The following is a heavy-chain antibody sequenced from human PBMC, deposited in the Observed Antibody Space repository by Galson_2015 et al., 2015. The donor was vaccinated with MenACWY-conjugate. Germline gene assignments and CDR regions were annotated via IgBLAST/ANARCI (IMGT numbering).Heavy chain of an antibody. CDR3: ARDSNWSFDS. V-gene: IGHV3-74*01. J-gene: IGHJ4*02. CDR2: IKADGSFS. D-gene: IGHD6-13*01. CDR1: GFTFSNYW. Sequence: SLRLSCAASGFTFSNYWMHWVRQPPGKGLEWISYIKADGSFSNYADSVKGRFTISTDNAKNMVYLQMDGLGDEDTAVYFCARDSNWSFDSWGLGTLVTVSS.